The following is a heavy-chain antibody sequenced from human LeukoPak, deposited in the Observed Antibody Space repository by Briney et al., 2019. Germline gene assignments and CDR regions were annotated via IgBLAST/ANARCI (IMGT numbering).Heavy chain of an antibody. D-gene: IGHD3-22*01. CDR2: ISGSGGGT. CDR1: GITLSNYG. Sequence: GGSLRLSCAVSGITLSNYGMSWVRQAPGKGLEWVAGISGSGGGTDYADSVKGRFTISRDNPKNTLFLQMNSLRAEDTAVYFCAKRGVVIRVILVGFHKEAYYFDSWGQGALVTVSS. J-gene: IGHJ4*02. CDR3: AKRGVVIRVILVGFHKEAYYFDS. V-gene: IGHV3-23*01.